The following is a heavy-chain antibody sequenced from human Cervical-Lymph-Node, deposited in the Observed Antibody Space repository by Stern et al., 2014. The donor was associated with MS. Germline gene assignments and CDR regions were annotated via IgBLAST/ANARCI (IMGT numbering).Heavy chain of an antibody. Sequence: VQLVESGGGVVQPGRSLRLSCAASGFTFSSYGMHWVRQAPGKGLEWVAVIWYDGSNKYYADSVKGRFTISRDNSKKTLYLQMNSLRAEDTAVYYCAREGGNTAKYFQHWGQGPLVTVSS. CDR3: AREGGNTAKYFQH. D-gene: IGHD4-23*01. CDR1: GFTFSSYG. V-gene: IGHV3-33*01. CDR2: IWYDGSNK. J-gene: IGHJ1*01.